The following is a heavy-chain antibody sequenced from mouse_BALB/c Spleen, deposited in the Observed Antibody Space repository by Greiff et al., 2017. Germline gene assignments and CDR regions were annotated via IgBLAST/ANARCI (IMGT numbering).Heavy chain of an antibody. CDR2: ISSGGSYT. J-gene: IGHJ2*01. CDR3: ARAHYYFDY. CDR1: GFTFSSYA. V-gene: IGHV5-9-4*01. D-gene: IGHD1-2*01. Sequence: EVQLVESGGGLVKPGGSLKLSCAASGFTFSSYAMSWVRQSPEKRLEWVAEISSGGSYTYYPDTVTGRFTISRDNAKNTLYLEMSSLRSEDTAMYYCARAHYYFDYWGQGTTLTVSS.